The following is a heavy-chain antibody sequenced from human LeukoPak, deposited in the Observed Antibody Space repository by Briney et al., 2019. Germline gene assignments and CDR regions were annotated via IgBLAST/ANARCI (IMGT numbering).Heavy chain of an antibody. V-gene: IGHV5-51*01. Sequence: GESLKISCEGPGGRFTKFWIGWVCQMPGKGLGLVVIIYPAESDTRYSPSFQGQVTISADKSIGTAYLQWSSLKTSDTAMYYCARLPQCGSVCYPNWFGSWGQGTLVTVSS. CDR1: GGRFTKFW. D-gene: IGHD2-21*02. CDR3: ARLPQCGSVCYPNWFGS. CDR2: IYPAESDT. J-gene: IGHJ5*01.